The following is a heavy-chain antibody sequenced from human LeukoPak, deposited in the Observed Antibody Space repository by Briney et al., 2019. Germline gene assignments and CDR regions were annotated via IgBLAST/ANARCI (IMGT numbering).Heavy chain of an antibody. CDR3: ARDGYSSSWYFHYFDY. CDR1: GFTFSSYE. V-gene: IGHV3-48*03. D-gene: IGHD6-13*01. Sequence: GGSLRLSCAASGFTFSSYEMNWVRQAPGKGPEWVSYISSSGSTIYYADSVKGRFTISRDNAKNSLYLQMNSLRAEDTAVYYCARDGYSSSWYFHYFDYWGQGTLVTVSS. CDR2: ISSSGSTI. J-gene: IGHJ4*02.